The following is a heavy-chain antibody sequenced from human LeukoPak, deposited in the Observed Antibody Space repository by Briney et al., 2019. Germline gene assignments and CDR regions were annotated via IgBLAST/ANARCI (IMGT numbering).Heavy chain of an antibody. Sequence: GGSLRLSCAASGFTISSYEMNWVRQAPGKGLEWVSYVSGGDTTIYYADSVRGRFTISRDNAKNSLYLQMNSLRAEDTAVYYCARAPPYGDYGLFDYWGQGTLVTVSS. D-gene: IGHD4-17*01. CDR3: ARAPPYGDYGLFDY. CDR2: VSGGDTTI. CDR1: GFTISSYE. V-gene: IGHV3-48*03. J-gene: IGHJ4*02.